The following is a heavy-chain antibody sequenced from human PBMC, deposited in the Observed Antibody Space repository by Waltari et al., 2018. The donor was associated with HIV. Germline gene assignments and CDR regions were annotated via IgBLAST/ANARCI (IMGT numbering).Heavy chain of an antibody. CDR2: IKPDGSDT. CDR1: GFTYSCLW. CDR3: AREYFYESSGYYYRSTFDY. J-gene: IGHJ4*02. V-gene: IGHV3-7*01. D-gene: IGHD3-22*01. Sequence: EVQLVESGGGCVQPGESLSLSCAACGFTYSCLWMGGVRQAPGKGLEWVANIKPDGSDTYYVDSVKGRFTISRDNAKTSLYLQMNSLRAEDTAVYFCAREYFYESSGYYYRSTFDYWGQGTLVTVSS.